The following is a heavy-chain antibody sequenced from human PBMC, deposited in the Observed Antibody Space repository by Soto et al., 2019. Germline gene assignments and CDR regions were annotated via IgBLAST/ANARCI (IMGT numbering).Heavy chain of an antibody. V-gene: IGHV1-2*04. CDR3: ARVGVDRSSTSCYEGWFDP. CDR1: GYTFTGYY. J-gene: IGHJ5*02. D-gene: IGHD2-2*01. Sequence: ASLKVSCKASGYTFTGYYMHWVRQAPGQGLEWMGWINPNSGGTNYAQKFQGWVTMTRDTSISTAYMELSRLRSDDTAVYYCARVGVDRSSTSCYEGWFDPWGQGTLVTVSS. CDR2: INPNSGGT.